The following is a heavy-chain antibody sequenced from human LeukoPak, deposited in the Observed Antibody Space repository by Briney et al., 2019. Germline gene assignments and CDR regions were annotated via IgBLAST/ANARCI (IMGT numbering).Heavy chain of an antibody. V-gene: IGHV3-23*01. CDR2: ISGSGGST. D-gene: IGHD3-3*01. Sequence: GGALRLSCAASGFTFSSYAMSWVRQAPGKGLEWGSAISGSGGSTYYADSVKGRFTISRDNPKNTLYLQMNSLRAEDTAVYYCATRGDFWSGYYCGYWGQGTLVTVSS. J-gene: IGHJ4*02. CDR1: GFTFSSYA. CDR3: ATRGDFWSGYYCGY.